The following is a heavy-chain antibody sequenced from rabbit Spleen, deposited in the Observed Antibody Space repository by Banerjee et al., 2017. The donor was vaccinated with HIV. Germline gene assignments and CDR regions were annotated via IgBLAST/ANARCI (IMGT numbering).Heavy chain of an antibody. J-gene: IGHJ4*01. Sequence: QEQLEESGGDLVKPEGSLTLTCTASGFSFSSGYWICWVRQAPGKGLEWIGCIDAANIGSTWYASWAKGRFTISKTSSTTVTLQVTSLTAADTATYFCAKMRGGSYGYFDLWGPGTLVTVS. CDR3: AKMRGGSYGYFDL. V-gene: IGHV1S45*01. CDR1: GFSFSSGYW. D-gene: IGHD6-1*01. CDR2: IDAANIGST.